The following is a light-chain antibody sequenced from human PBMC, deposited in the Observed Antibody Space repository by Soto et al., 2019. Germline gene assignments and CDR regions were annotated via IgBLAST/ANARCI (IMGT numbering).Light chain of an antibody. CDR1: QSVTRNY. Sequence: EIVLTQSPGTLSLSPGERATLSCRASQSVTRNYLAWYQQKPGQAPRLLIHDASSRASGIPDRFTGSGSGTTFTLTISRLEPEDFAVYYCQQHFGAPFTFGPGTKVDIK. J-gene: IGKJ3*01. CDR3: QQHFGAPFT. CDR2: DAS. V-gene: IGKV3-20*01.